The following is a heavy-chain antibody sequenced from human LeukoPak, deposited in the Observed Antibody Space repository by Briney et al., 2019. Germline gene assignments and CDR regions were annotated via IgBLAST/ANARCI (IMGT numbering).Heavy chain of an antibody. V-gene: IGHV3-7*03. J-gene: IGHJ6*02. CDR3: ARDDSSGWYKDYGMDV. D-gene: IGHD6-19*01. Sequence: PGGSLRLSCAVSGFTFSSYWMSWVRQAPGKGLEWVANIKQDGSEKYYVDSVKGRFTISRDNAKNSLYLQMNSLRAEDTAVYYCARDDSSGWYKDYGMDVWGQGTTVTVSS. CDR2: IKQDGSEK. CDR1: GFTFSSYW.